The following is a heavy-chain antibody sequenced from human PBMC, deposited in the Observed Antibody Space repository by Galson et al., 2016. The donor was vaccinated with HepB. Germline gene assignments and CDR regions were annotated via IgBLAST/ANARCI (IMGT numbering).Heavy chain of an antibody. J-gene: IGHJ4*02. V-gene: IGHV1-69*13. CDR3: ARGFSGWFSQINY. Sequence: SVKVSCKASGGTFSNYAFSWVRQAPGQGLEWMGGILPIFGTPIYAQKFEGRVTINADESTTTADMELSSLSSDDTAMYYCARGFSGWFSQINYWGQGTLVTVSS. CDR2: ILPIFGTP. CDR1: GGTFSNYA. D-gene: IGHD6-19*01.